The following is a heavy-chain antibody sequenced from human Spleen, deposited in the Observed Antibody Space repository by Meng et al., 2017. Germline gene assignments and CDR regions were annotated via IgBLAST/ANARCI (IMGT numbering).Heavy chain of an antibody. CDR1: GYSFTGYW. V-gene: IGHV5-51*01. J-gene: IGHJ4*02. CDR3: ARQGSVAAAGTGFDY. Sequence: GGSLRLSCKGSGYSFTGYWIGWVRQMPGKGLEWMGIIYPGDSDTRYSPSFQGQVTISADKSISTAYLQWSSLKASDTAMYYCARQGSVAAAGTGFDYWGQGTLVTVSS. D-gene: IGHD6-13*01. CDR2: IYPGDSDT.